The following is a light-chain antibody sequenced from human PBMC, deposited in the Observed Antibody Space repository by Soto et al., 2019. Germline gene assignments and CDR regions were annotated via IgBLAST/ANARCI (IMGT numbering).Light chain of an antibody. V-gene: IGLV2-14*01. J-gene: IGLJ1*01. CDR1: SSDVGGYNY. CDR2: EVS. Sequence: QSALTQPASVSGSPGQSITISCTGTSSDVGGYNYVSWYQQQAGKAPKLIISEVSNRPSGVSNRFSGSKSGNTASLTISGLQAEDEADYYCFSFTSSRTYVFGIGTKLTVL. CDR3: FSFTSSRTYV.